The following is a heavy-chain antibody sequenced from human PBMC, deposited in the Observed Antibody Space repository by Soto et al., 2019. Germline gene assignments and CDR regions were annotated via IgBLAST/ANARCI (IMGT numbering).Heavy chain of an antibody. J-gene: IGHJ4*02. CDR3: ARGGVSTRTFDY. D-gene: IGHD3-3*01. V-gene: IGHV5-51*01. CDR1: GYNFAGYW. CDR2: IYPSDSDT. Sequence: GESLKSSCKGSGYNFAGYWIAWVRQMPGKGLELMGIIYPSDSDTRYRPSFQGQVTISADKSISSAYLQWSSLRASDTAMYYCARGGVSTRTFDYWGQGHPVPVSS.